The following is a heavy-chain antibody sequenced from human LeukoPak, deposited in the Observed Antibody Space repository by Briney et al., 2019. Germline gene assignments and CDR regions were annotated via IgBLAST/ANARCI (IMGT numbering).Heavy chain of an antibody. J-gene: IGHJ5*02. V-gene: IGHV4-61*02. CDR1: GGSISSGSYY. CDR2: IYTSGST. CDR3: ARGHLRIVGAIWFDP. Sequence: SQTLSLTCTVSGGSISSGSYYWSWIRQPAGKGLEWIGRIYTSGSTNYNPSLKSRVTISVDTSKNQSSLKLSSVTAADTAVYYCARGHLRIVGAIWFDPWGQGTLVTVSS. D-gene: IGHD1-26*01.